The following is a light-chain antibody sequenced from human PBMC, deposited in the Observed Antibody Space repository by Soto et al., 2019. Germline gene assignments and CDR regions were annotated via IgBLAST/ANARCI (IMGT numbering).Light chain of an antibody. CDR2: GAS. J-gene: IGKJ1*01. CDR3: QQYTRAPLT. Sequence: TLSLSPGERATLSCRASQSVTDNYLAWYQQKPGQAPRLVISGASSRTSGIPDRFSASGSGTDFTLTISRLEPEDFAVYYCQQYTRAPLTFGQGTKVDIK. V-gene: IGKV3-20*01. CDR1: QSVTDNY.